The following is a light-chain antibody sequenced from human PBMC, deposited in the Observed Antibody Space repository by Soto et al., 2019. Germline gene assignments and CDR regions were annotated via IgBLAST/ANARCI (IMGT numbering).Light chain of an antibody. CDR2: VAS. V-gene: IGKV1-17*01. CDR3: LQHNTYPLT. CDR1: QGIRND. J-gene: IGKJ4*01. Sequence: DIQMTQSPSSLSASVGDRVTITCRASQGIRNDLGWYQQKPGKAPKRLIYVASSLQSWVQSIFRGSGFGTELTLTISSMQPEDFETYYCLQHNTYPLTFGGGTKVEI.